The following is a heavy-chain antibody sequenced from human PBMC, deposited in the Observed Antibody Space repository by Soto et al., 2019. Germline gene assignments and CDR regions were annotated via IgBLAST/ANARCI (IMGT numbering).Heavy chain of an antibody. CDR2: INWNGGST. J-gene: IGHJ4*02. CDR1: GFTFDDYG. Sequence: GGSLRLSCAASGFTFDDYGMSWVRQAPGKGLEWVSGINWNGGSTGYADSVKGRFTISRDNAKNSLYLQMNSLRAEDTALYYCARGYCGSGNYYFDYWGQGTLVTVSS. D-gene: IGHD3-10*01. CDR3: ARGYCGSGNYYFDY. V-gene: IGHV3-20*04.